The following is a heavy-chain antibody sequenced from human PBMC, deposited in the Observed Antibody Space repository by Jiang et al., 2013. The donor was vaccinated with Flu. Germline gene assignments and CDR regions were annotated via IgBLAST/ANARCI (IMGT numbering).Heavy chain of an antibody. CDR1: GFTSVVI. J-gene: IGHJ4*02. CDR2: ISPNGDST. V-gene: IGHV3-64*01. Sequence: RLSCAASGFTSVVIYVLGPPGSRKGLEYVSVISPNGDSTYYANSVKGRFTISRDNSKNMLYLQMGSLRVEDMAVYYCARDGSSSAPDFDYWGQGALVTVSS. D-gene: IGHD6-13*01. CDR3: ARDGSSSAPDFDY.